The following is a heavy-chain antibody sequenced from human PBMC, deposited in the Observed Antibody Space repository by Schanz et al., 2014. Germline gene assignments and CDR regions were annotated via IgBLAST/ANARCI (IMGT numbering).Heavy chain of an antibody. J-gene: IGHJ4*02. CDR2: INAANGNT. CDR3: ARGYGDSPTDF. Sequence: QVQLVQSWAEVKGPGASVKVSCKASGYSFISHAIHWVRQAPGQRLEWMGWINAANGNTRYSQKFQGRVTITADRSTSTAYMELSSLRSEDTAVYYCARGYGDSPTDFWGQGTLVTVSS. CDR1: GYSFISHA. D-gene: IGHD4-17*01. V-gene: IGHV1-3*01.